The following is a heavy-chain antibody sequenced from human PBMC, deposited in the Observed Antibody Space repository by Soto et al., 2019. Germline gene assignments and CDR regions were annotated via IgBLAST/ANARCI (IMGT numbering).Heavy chain of an antibody. CDR2: IYPSDSDT. D-gene: IGHD3-3*01. V-gene: IGHV5-51*01. Sequence: GASLKISCKGSGYNFAGYWIAWVRQMPGKGLELMGIIYPSDSDTRYRPSFQGQVTISADKSISSAYLQWSNLRASDTAMYYCARGGVSTRTFDDWGQGTPVTVSS. J-gene: IGHJ4*02. CDR3: ARGGVSTRTFDD. CDR1: GYNFAGYW.